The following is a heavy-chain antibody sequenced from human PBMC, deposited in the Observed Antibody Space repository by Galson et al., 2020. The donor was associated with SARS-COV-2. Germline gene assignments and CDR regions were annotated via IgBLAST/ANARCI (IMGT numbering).Heavy chain of an antibody. CDR1: GFSLTTRGVG. V-gene: IGHV2-5*02. CDR3: AHRDWNCFDS. J-gene: IGHJ4*02. Sequence: SGPTLVKPTQPLTLTCSFSGFSLTTRGVGVGWIRQPPGKALEWLALIYWDDDKLYSPSLKSRLTITKDTSKNQVVLTMTDTDHVDTGTYYCAHRDWNCFDSWGQGILVTVSS. CDR2: IYWDDDK. D-gene: IGHD1-1*01.